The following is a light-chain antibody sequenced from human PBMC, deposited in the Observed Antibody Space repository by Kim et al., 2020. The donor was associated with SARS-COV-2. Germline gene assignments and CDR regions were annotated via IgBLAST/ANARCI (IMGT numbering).Light chain of an antibody. Sequence: QSALTQPASVSGSPGQSITISCTGTSRDVGSYTYVSWYQQHPGKAPKLIIFDVGYRPSGVSNRFSGSKSGNTATLTISGLQADDEADYYCNSYTGTSALVFGSGTKVTVL. CDR1: SRDVGSYTY. CDR2: DVG. CDR3: NSYTGTSALV. J-gene: IGLJ1*01. V-gene: IGLV2-14*01.